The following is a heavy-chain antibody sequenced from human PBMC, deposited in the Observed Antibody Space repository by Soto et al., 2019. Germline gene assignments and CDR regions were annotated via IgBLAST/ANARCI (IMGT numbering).Heavy chain of an antibody. D-gene: IGHD5-18*01. Sequence: EVQLVESGGGLVKPGGSLRLSCAASGFTFSSYSMNWVRQAPGKGLEWVSSISSSSSYIYYADSVKGRFTISRDNAKNSLYLQMNSLRAEDTAVYYCTRSGGYRYYFDYWGQGTLVTVSS. V-gene: IGHV3-21*01. CDR1: GFTFSSYS. CDR3: TRSGGYRYYFDY. CDR2: ISSSSSYI. J-gene: IGHJ4*02.